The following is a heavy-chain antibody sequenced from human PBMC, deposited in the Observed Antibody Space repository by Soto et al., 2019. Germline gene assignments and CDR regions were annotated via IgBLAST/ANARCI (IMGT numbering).Heavy chain of an antibody. J-gene: IGHJ4*02. V-gene: IGHV2-5*02. D-gene: IGHD3-16*01. Sequence: QITLKESGPTLVKPTQTLTLTCTFSGFSLSTRGVGVGWIRQPPGKALEWLALIYWDGYKHYSPSLESRLTLTEDPPKNQVVLTMTNMDPWDTATYYCAHKGGGDRILDYWGQGTLVTVSS. CDR3: AHKGGGDRILDY. CDR1: GFSLSTRGVG. CDR2: IYWDGYK.